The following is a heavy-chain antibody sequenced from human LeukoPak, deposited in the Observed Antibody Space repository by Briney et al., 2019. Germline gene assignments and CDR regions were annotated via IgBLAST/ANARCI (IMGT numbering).Heavy chain of an antibody. Sequence: ASVKVSCKASGSTFTGYHVIWVRQAPGQGLEWMGWIRPTGGGTKYAQKFQGRVTMTKDTSIDTFYVELNRLRSDDTAVYYCARGGNVVAGYHLTDYGMDVWGQGTKVTVSS. CDR2: IRPTGGGT. CDR1: GSTFTGYH. D-gene: IGHD6-19*01. CDR3: ARGGNVVAGYHLTDYGMDV. V-gene: IGHV1-2*02. J-gene: IGHJ6*02.